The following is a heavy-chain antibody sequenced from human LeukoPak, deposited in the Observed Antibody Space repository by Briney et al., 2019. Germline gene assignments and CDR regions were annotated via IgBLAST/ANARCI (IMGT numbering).Heavy chain of an antibody. Sequence: GGSLRLSCAASGFTFDDFAMHWVRQAPGEGLEWVSFITWNSGSIGYADSVKCRFTISRDNAKNSLYLQMNSLRAEDTAVYYCARGGAAAARKRGVDYWGQGTLVTVSS. V-gene: IGHV3-9*01. CDR3: ARGGAAAARKRGVDY. CDR2: ITWNSGSI. J-gene: IGHJ4*02. CDR1: GFTFDDFA. D-gene: IGHD6-13*01.